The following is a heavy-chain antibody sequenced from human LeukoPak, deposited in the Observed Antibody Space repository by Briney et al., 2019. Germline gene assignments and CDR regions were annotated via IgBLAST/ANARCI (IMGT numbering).Heavy chain of an antibody. Sequence: GGSLRLSCTASGFTFGDYSMSWFRQAPGKGLGWVSFIRSKAYGGTTEYAASVKGRFTISRDDSKSIAYLQMNSLKTEDTAVYYCTLLDYGDYWGQGTLVTVSS. V-gene: IGHV3-49*03. CDR1: GFTFGDYS. D-gene: IGHD4-17*01. CDR3: TLLDYGDY. J-gene: IGHJ4*02. CDR2: IRSKAYGGTT.